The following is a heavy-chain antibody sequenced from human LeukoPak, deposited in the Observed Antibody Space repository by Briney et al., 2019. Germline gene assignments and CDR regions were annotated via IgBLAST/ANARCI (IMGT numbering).Heavy chain of an antibody. V-gene: IGHV4-38-2*02. CDR3: ARRGSYYGPYYYYYMDV. J-gene: IGHJ6*03. CDR1: GYSISSGYY. Sequence: SETLSLTCTVSGYSISSGYYWDWIRQPPGKGLEWIGSIYYSGSTYYNPSLKSRVTISVDTSKNQFSLKLSSVTAADTAVYYCARRGSYYGPYYYYYMDVWGKGTTVTVSS. D-gene: IGHD3-10*01. CDR2: IYYSGST.